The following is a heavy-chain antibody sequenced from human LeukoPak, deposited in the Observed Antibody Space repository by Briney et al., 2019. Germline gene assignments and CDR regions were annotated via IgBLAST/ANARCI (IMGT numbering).Heavy chain of an antibody. V-gene: IGHV3-23*01. Sequence: PGGSLRLSCAASGFSFSNYGMNWVRQAPGKGLEWVSGITGHGDTTYYADSVKGRFTISRDNSRNTLYLQMNSLRAEDTAVYYCARSGLSRFGFWGQGTLVTVSS. J-gene: IGHJ4*02. CDR1: GFSFSNYG. CDR2: ITGHGDTT. D-gene: IGHD2/OR15-2a*01. CDR3: ARSGLSRFGF.